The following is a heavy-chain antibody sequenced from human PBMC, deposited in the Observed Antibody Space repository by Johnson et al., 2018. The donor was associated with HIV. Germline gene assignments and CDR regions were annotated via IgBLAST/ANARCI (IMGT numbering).Heavy chain of an antibody. CDR1: GFTVSSNY. J-gene: IGHJ3*02. D-gene: IGHD6-13*01. CDR3: ARDHLSSRGAFDI. CDR2: IKSKTDGGTT. V-gene: IGHV3-15*01. Sequence: VQLVESGGGVVQPGRSLRLSCAASGFTVSSNYMSWVRQAPGKGLEWVGRIKSKTDGGTTDYAAPVKGRFTISRDNSKNTLYLQMSSLRAEDTALYYCARDHLSSRGAFDIWGQGTMVTVSS.